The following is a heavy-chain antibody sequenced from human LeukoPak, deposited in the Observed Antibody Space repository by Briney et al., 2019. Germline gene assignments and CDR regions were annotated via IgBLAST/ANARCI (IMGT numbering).Heavy chain of an antibody. CDR3: AKEGAYPIITYDS. CDR2: IKGDGIEK. D-gene: IGHD3-10*01. Sequence: GGSLRLSCAASGFSFSRYWINWVRQAPGKGLEWVANIKGDGIEKNYVDSVKGRFSISRDNAMNSLYLQMDSLRAKDTAVYYCAKEGAYPIITYDSWGQGALVTVSS. J-gene: IGHJ5*01. V-gene: IGHV3-7*01. CDR1: GFSFSRYW.